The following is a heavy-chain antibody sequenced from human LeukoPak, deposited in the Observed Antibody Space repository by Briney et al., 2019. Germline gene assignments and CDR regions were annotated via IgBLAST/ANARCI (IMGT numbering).Heavy chain of an antibody. D-gene: IGHD3-22*01. Sequence: SVKVSCKASGGSFSSYAISWVRQAPGQGLEWMGGIIPIFGTANYAQKFQGRVTITADESTSTAYMELSSLRSEDTAVYYCARVPAGYYDSSGYYYSASVGAFDIWGQGTMVTVSS. J-gene: IGHJ3*02. CDR3: ARVPAGYYDSSGYYYSASVGAFDI. V-gene: IGHV1-69*13. CDR2: IIPIFGTA. CDR1: GGSFSSYA.